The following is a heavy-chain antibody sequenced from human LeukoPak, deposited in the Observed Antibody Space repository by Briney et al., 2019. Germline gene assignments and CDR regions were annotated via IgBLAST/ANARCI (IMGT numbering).Heavy chain of an antibody. CDR3: AKGVVVAPDVTPFDY. D-gene: IGHD2-2*01. CDR2: ISGSGGST. J-gene: IGHJ4*02. V-gene: IGHV3-23*01. Sequence: GGTLRLSCAASGFTFSSYGMSWVRQAPGKGLEWVSAISGSGGSTYYADSVKGRFTISRDNSKNTLYLQMNSLRVEDTAVYYCAKGVVVAPDVTPFDYWGQGTLVTVSS. CDR1: GFTFSSYG.